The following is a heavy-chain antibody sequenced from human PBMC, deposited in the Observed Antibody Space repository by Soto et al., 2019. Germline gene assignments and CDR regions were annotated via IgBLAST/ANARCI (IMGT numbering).Heavy chain of an antibody. CDR2: ISGSGSST. D-gene: IGHD1-26*01. J-gene: IGHJ6*02. V-gene: IGHV3-23*01. CDR3: AYFTALNYYYGMDV. CDR1: GFTFTNYA. Sequence: EVQLLESGGGLVQPGGSLRLSCAASGFTFTNYAMSWVRQAPGKGLEWVSAISGSGSSTYYADSVKGRFTISRDNSENKMFLQMNSLRAEDTAVYYCAYFTALNYYYGMDVWGQGNTVTVSS.